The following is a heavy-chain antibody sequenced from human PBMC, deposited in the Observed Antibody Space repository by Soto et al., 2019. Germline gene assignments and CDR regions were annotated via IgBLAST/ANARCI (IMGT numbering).Heavy chain of an antibody. V-gene: IGHV1-18*01. D-gene: IGHD3-10*01. Sequence: QVQLVQSGAEVKKPGASVKVSCKASGYSFTSHGISWVRQAPGQGLEWMGWISANSGDTNYAQKLQGRVTVTTDTCTRCGYVELRSLSSEDTAVDYEAKMVRGSNIDYFLNIGVWGKGTTVSVSS. CDR1: GYSFTSHG. CDR2: ISANSGDT. J-gene: IGHJ6*03. CDR3: AKMVRGSNIDYFLNIGV.